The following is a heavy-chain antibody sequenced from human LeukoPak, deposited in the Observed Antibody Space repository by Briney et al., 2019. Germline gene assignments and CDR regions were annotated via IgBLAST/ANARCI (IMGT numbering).Heavy chain of an antibody. D-gene: IGHD1-26*01. Sequence: GGSLRLSCAASGFTFNNAWMSWVRQAPGKGLEWVGRIKSKTDGGTTDYAAPVKGRFTISRDDSKNTLYLQMNSLKTEDTAVYYCSTSDGGYYSRFDYWGQGTLVAVSS. CDR3: STSDGGYYSRFDY. V-gene: IGHV3-15*01. CDR1: GFTFNNAW. CDR2: IKSKTDGGTT. J-gene: IGHJ4*02.